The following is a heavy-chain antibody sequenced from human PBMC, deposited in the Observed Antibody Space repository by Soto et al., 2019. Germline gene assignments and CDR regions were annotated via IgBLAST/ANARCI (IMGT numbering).Heavy chain of an antibody. V-gene: IGHV1-18*01. CDR1: GYIFVNYG. J-gene: IGHJ6*01. CDR2: ISPYTGNT. Sequence: QVQLVQSGDEVKKPGASVKVSCKASGYIFVNYGIAWVRQAPGQGLEWMGWISPYTGNTHSATKVQGRLTMTTDTSTRTAYMELGSLTSDDTAVYYCVMVDNYVTPTPQDVWGQGTKVTVYS. D-gene: IGHD3-16*01. CDR3: VMVDNYVTPTPQDV.